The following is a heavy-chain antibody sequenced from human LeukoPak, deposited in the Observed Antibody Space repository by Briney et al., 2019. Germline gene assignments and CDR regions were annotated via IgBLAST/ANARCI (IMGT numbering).Heavy chain of an antibody. Sequence: SETLSLTCTVSGGSISGYYWNWIRQPPGKGLEWIGYIYYSGSTNYNPSLKSRVTISVDTSKNQFSLKLSSVTAADTAVYYCARGSSGWWFDPWGQGTLVTVSS. CDR1: GGSISGYY. CDR3: ARGSSGWWFDP. D-gene: IGHD6-19*01. J-gene: IGHJ5*02. V-gene: IGHV4-59*01. CDR2: IYYSGST.